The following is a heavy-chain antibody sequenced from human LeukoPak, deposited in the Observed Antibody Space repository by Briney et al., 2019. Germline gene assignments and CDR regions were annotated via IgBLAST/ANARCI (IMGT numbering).Heavy chain of an antibody. J-gene: IGHJ4*02. CDR1: GFTFSSYW. CDR2: IKQDGSGK. V-gene: IGHV3-7*01. Sequence: PGGSLRLSCAASGFTFSSYWMSWVRQAPGRGLEWVANIKQDGSGKYYVDSVKGRFTISRDNAKNSLYLQMNSLRAEDTAVYYCARAETYSSGWFPLYWGQGTLVTVSS. CDR3: ARAETYSSGWFPLY. D-gene: IGHD6-19*01.